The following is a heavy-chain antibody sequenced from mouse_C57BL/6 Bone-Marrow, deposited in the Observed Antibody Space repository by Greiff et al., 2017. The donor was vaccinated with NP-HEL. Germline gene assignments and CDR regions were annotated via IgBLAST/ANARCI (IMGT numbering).Heavy chain of an antibody. Sequence: SGAELVRPGASVKLSCKASGYTFTDYYINWVKQRPGQGLEWIARIYPGSGNTYYNEKFKGKATLTAEKSSSTAYMQLSSLTSEDSAVYFCARNPYYGVGNYAMDYWGQGTSVTVSS. D-gene: IGHD1-1*01. V-gene: IGHV1-76*01. J-gene: IGHJ4*01. CDR1: GYTFTDYY. CDR3: ARNPYYGVGNYAMDY. CDR2: IYPGSGNT.